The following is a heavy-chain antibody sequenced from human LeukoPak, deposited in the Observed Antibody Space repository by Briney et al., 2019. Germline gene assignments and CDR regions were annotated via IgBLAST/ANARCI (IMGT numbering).Heavy chain of an antibody. V-gene: IGHV4-4*07. D-gene: IGHD2-15*01. Sequence: PSETLSLTCTVSGGSISSYYWSWIRQPAGKGLEWIGRIYTSGSTNYNPSLKSRVTVSVDTSKNQFSLKLSSVTAADTAVYYCARGGGYCSGGSCYSGGSWFDPWGQGTLVTVSS. CDR3: ARGGGYCSGGSCYSGGSWFDP. CDR2: IYTSGST. CDR1: GGSISSYY. J-gene: IGHJ5*02.